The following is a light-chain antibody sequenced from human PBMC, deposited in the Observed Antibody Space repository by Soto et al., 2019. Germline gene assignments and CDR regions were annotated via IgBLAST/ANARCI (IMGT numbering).Light chain of an antibody. CDR1: QAIGNF. Sequence: DIQMTQSPSSLSASVGDRVTITCQTSQAIGNFLNWYQRKPGKAPALLIYDASNLETGVPSRFSGSGSGTHFTFTISSLQPEDIATYYCQKYDNLHLTFGGGTKVEIK. CDR3: QKYDNLHLT. CDR2: DAS. J-gene: IGKJ4*01. V-gene: IGKV1-33*01.